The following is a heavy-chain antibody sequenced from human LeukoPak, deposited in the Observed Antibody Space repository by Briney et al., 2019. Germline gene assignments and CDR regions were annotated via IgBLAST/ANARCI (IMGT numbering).Heavy chain of an antibody. CDR1: GFTFSSYS. CDR3: ARDPGYGDSE. J-gene: IGHJ4*02. Sequence: GGSLRLFCAASGFTFSSYSMNWVRRAPGKGLEWVSSISSSSSYIYYADSVKGRFTISRDNAKNSLYLQMNSLRAEDTAVYYCARDPGYGDSEWGQGTLVTVSS. CDR2: ISSSSSYI. D-gene: IGHD4-17*01. V-gene: IGHV3-21*01.